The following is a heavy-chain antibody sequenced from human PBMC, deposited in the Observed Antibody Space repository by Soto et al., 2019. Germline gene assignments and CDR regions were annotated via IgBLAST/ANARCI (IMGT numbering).Heavy chain of an antibody. CDR2: IWYDGSNK. V-gene: IGHV3-33*01. D-gene: IGHD3-22*01. CDR1: GFTFSNYG. CDR3: ARELHDSSGAFDY. Sequence: QVQLVESGGGVVQPGRSLRLSCAASGFTFSNYGMHWVRQAPGKGREWVAVIWYDGSNKFYADSVKGRFTISRDNSKNTLVLQMNSLRAEDTAVYYCARELHDSSGAFDYWGQGAMVTVSS. J-gene: IGHJ4*02.